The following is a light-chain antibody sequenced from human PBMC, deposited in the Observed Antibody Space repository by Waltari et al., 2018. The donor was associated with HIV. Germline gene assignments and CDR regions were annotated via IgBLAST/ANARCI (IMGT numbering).Light chain of an antibody. CDR1: NSDIGTYDY. CDR2: EVT. Sequence: QSALTQPPSASGSPGQSVTLSCTGTNSDIGTYDYVSWYQQHPGKAPKLVISEVTKRPSGVSDRFSGSKSGNTAFLTVSELQAEDEADYYCSSFANRDGFYVLFVGGTRLTVL. CDR3: SSFANRDGFYVL. J-gene: IGLJ2*01. V-gene: IGLV2-8*01.